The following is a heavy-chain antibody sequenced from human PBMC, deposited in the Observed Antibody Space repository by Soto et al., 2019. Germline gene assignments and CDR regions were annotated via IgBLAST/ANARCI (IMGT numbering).Heavy chain of an antibody. J-gene: IGHJ5*02. CDR3: ARVGAAGTRHNWFDP. V-gene: IGHV1-2*04. CDR2: INPNSGGT. CDR1: GYTFTGYY. D-gene: IGHD6-13*01. Sequence: ASVKVSCKASGYTFTGYYMHWVRQAPGQGLEWMGWINPNSGGTNYAQKFQGWVTMTRDTSISTAYMELRRLRSDDTAVYYCARVGAAGTRHNWFDPWGQGTLVTVSS.